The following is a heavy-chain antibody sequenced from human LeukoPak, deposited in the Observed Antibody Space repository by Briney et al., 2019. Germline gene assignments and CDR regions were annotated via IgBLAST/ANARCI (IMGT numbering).Heavy chain of an antibody. J-gene: IGHJ5*02. Sequence: SETLSLTCTVSGYSISSGYYWGWIRQPPGKGLEWIGSIYHSGSTYYNPSLKSRVTISVDTSKNQFSLKLSSVTAADTAVYYCARVLGGSYWRWFDPWGQGTLVTVSS. D-gene: IGHD1-26*01. CDR2: IYHSGST. CDR3: ARVLGGSYWRWFDP. CDR1: GYSISSGYY. V-gene: IGHV4-38-2*02.